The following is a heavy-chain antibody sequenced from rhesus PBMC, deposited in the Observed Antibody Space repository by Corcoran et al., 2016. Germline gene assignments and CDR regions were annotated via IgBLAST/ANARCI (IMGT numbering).Heavy chain of an antibody. D-gene: IGHD6-31*01. CDR1: GGSISGYY. Sequence: QVQLQESGPGLVKPSETLSLTCTVSGGSISGYYWNWIRQIPGKGLEWIANIHGSGTTTNYKPALKSRVNLSVDTSKNQFSLKLTAVTAADTAVYYCARQTSGWAVTDVWGPGVLVTVSS. V-gene: IGHV4S11*01. CDR3: ARQTSGWAVTDV. CDR2: IHGSGTTT. J-gene: IGHJ5-1*01.